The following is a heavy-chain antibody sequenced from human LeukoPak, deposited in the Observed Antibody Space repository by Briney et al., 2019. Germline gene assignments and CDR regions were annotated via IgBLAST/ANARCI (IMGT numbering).Heavy chain of an antibody. V-gene: IGHV3-23*01. D-gene: IGHD3-10*01. CDR3: AKKRYYYGSGSYNEFDY. J-gene: IGHJ4*02. CDR2: ISNSGDRT. CDR1: GFTFSSYA. Sequence: PGGSLRLSCAASGFTFSSYAMNWVRQSPGKGLEWVSAISNSGDRTYYADSVKGRFTISRDNSKNTLYLQMNSLRAEDTAVYYCAKKRYYYGSGSYNEFDYWGQGTLVTVSS.